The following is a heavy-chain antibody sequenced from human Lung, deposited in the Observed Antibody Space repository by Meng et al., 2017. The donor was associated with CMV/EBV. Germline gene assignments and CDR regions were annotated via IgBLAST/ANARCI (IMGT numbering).Heavy chain of an antibody. CDR2: FVNYVDT. J-gene: IGHJ4*02. D-gene: IGHD2-15*01. V-gene: IGHV1-18*03. CDR3: ASGTPGRSYCDY. CDR1: GYTFGSYG. Sequence: QVHLLQSGPEVKKPGACVRVSCKASGYTFGSYGICWVRQAPGQGLEWMGWFVNYVDTYPAPKFQGRVTMTTDTHTNTAFMELRSLTSDDMAVYYCASGTPGRSYCDYWGQGTLVTVSS.